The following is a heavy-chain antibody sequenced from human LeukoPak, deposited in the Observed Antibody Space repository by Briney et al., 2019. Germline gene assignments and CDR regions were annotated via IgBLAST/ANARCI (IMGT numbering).Heavy chain of an antibody. Sequence: GGSLRLSCAASGFTFSSYAMSWVRQAPGKGLEWVAFIRYDGSNKYYADSVKGRFTISRDNSKNTLYLQMNSLRAEDTAVYYCAKGPGSWYGEYYFDYWGQGTLVTVSS. V-gene: IGHV3-30*02. CDR2: IRYDGSNK. J-gene: IGHJ4*02. CDR1: GFTFSSYA. CDR3: AKGPGSWYGEYYFDY. D-gene: IGHD6-13*01.